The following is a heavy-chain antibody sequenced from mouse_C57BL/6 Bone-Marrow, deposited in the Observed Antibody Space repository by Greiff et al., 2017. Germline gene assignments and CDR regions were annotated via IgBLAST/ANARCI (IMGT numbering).Heavy chain of an antibody. CDR1: GYTFTSYW. J-gene: IGHJ1*03. D-gene: IGHD2-4*01. CDR2: IHPNSGST. Sequence: QVQLQQPGAELVKPGASVKLSCKASGYTFTSYWMHWVKQRPGQGLEWIGMIHPNSGSTNYNEKFKSKATLTVDKSSSTAYMQLSSLTSEDSAVYYCAREDYHDYEHFDVWGTGTTVTVSS. CDR3: AREDYHDYEHFDV. V-gene: IGHV1-64*01.